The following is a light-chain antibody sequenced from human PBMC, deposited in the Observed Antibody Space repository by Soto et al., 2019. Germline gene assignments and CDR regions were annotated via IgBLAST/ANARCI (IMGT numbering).Light chain of an antibody. CDR3: AAWDVGLSGSVV. V-gene: IGLV1-47*01. J-gene: IGLJ2*01. CDR1: SSNIGSNY. CDR2: RNN. Sequence: QSVLTQPPSASGTPGQRVTISCSGSSSNIGSNYVYWYQQLPGTAPKLLIYRNNQQPSGVPDRFSGSKSGSSASLAISGLRCEDEADYYCAAWDVGLSGSVVFGGGTKLTVL.